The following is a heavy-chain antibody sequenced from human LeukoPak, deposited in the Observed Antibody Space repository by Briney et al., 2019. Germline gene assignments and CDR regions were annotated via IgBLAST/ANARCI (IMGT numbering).Heavy chain of an antibody. J-gene: IGHJ6*02. CDR3: ARSYYDFWSGPLGDYYYYGMDV. Sequence: HPGGSLRLSCAASGFTFSSYGMHWVRQAPGKGLEWVAVIWYDGSNKYYADSVKGRFTISRDNSKNTLYLQMNSLRAEDTAVYYCARSYYDFWSGPLGDYYYYGMDVWGQGTTVTVSS. CDR2: IWYDGSNK. D-gene: IGHD3-3*01. V-gene: IGHV3-33*01. CDR1: GFTFSSYG.